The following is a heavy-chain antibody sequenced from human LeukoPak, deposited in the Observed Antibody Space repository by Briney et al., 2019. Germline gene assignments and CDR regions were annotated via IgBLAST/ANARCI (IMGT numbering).Heavy chain of an antibody. CDR1: GGSISNYY. Sequence: SETLSLTCTVSGGSISNYYWSWIRQPPGKGLEWIGYIYYSGSTNYNPSLKSRVTISVDTSKNQFSLKLSSVTAADTAVYYCARGGDPYSSGWYNWFDPWGQGTLVTVSS. J-gene: IGHJ5*02. CDR3: ARGGDPYSSGWYNWFDP. D-gene: IGHD6-19*01. V-gene: IGHV4-59*01. CDR2: IYYSGST.